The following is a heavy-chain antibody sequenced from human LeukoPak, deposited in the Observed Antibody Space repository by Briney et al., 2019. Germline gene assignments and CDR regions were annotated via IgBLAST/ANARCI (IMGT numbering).Heavy chain of an antibody. D-gene: IGHD7-27*01. J-gene: IGHJ4*02. Sequence: GGSLRLSCGASGFTISRYWMSWVRQAPGKGLEWVANIKQDGSERTYVDSVKGRFTISRDNTKNSLYLQMDSLRAEDTAIYYCARHTSASVGTLLGYWGQGTLVTVSS. CDR3: ARHTSASVGTLLGY. CDR1: GFTISRYW. CDR2: IKQDGSER. V-gene: IGHV3-7*01.